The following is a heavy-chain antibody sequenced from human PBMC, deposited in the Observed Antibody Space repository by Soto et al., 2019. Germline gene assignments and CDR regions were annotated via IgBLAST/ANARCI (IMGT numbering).Heavy chain of an antibody. CDR3: AANYSDSSGFYGDY. J-gene: IGHJ4*02. D-gene: IGHD3-22*01. CDR2: IIPIFGTA. V-gene: IGHV1-69*13. Sequence: SVKVSCKASGGTFRSYAISWVRQAPGQGLEWMGGIIPIFGTANYAQKFQGRVTITADESTSTAYMELSSLRSDDTAVYYCAANYSDSSGFYGDYWGQGTLVTVSS. CDR1: GGTFRSYA.